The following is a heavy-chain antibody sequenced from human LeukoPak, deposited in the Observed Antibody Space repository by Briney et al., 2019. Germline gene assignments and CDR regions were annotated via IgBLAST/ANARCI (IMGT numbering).Heavy chain of an antibody. CDR3: ARQVDYYDSSGNFDY. CDR2: IYPGDSDT. J-gene: IGHJ4*02. Sequence: GESLKISCKGSGYSFTSYWIGWVRQMPGKGLEWMGIIYPGDSDTRYSPSFQGQVTISAGKSISTAYLQWSSLKASDTAMYYCARQVDYYDSSGNFDYWGQGTLVTVSS. D-gene: IGHD3-22*01. CDR1: GYSFTSYW. V-gene: IGHV5-51*01.